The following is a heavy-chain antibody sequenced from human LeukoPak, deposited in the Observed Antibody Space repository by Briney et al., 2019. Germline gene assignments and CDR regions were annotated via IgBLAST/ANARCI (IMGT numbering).Heavy chain of an antibody. Sequence: EASAKVSCKASGYTFTSYGISWVRQAPGQGPEWMGWISAYNGNTNYAQKLQGRVTMTTDTSTSTAYMELRSLRSDDTAVYYCARMRSSGYYRFDYWGQGTLVTVSS. CDR1: GYTFTSYG. J-gene: IGHJ4*02. V-gene: IGHV1-18*01. D-gene: IGHD3-22*01. CDR3: ARMRSSGYYRFDY. CDR2: ISAYNGNT.